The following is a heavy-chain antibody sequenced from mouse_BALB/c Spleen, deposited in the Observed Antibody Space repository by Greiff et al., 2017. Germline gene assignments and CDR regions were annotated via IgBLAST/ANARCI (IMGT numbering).Heavy chain of an antibody. CDR1: GYSITSGYS. CDR2: IHYSGST. CDR3: ARPSLGPFAY. J-gene: IGHJ3*01. Sequence: EVQLQESGPDLVKPSQSLSLTCTVTGYSITSGYSWHWIRPFPGNKLEWMGYIHYSGSTNYNPSLKSRISITRDTSKNQFFLQLNSVTTEDTATCYCARPSLGPFAYWGQGTLVTVS. V-gene: IGHV3-1*02. D-gene: IGHD3-1*01.